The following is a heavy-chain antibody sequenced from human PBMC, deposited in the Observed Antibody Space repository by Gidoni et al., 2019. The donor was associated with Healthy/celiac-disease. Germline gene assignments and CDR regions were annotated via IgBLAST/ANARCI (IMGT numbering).Heavy chain of an antibody. CDR2: ISGSGGST. CDR3: AKVVVIAQRGLGY. Sequence: EVQLLESGGGLVQPGGSLRLSCAASGCTFSSYAMSWVRQAPGKGLEWVSAISGSGGSTSYADSVKGRFTISRDNSKNTLYLQMDSLRAEDTAVYYCAKVVVIAQRGLGYWGQGTLVTVSS. V-gene: IGHV3-23*01. CDR1: GCTFSSYA. D-gene: IGHD2-21*01. J-gene: IGHJ4*02.